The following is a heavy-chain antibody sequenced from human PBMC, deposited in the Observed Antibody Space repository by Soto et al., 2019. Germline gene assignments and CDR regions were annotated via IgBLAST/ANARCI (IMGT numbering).Heavy chain of an antibody. V-gene: IGHV1-3*01. D-gene: IGHD6-6*01. J-gene: IGHJ6*02. CDR3: ASGSSPNYYYYGMDV. Sequence: ASVKVSCKAPGYTFTSYAMHWVRQAPGQRLEWMGWINAGNGNTKYSQKFQGRVTITRDTSASTAYMELSSLRSEDTAVYYCASGSSPNYYYYGMDVWGQGTTVTVSS. CDR2: INAGNGNT. CDR1: GYTFTSYA.